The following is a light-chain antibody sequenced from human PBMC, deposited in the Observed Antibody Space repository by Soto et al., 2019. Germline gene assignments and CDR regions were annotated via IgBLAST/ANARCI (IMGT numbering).Light chain of an antibody. Sequence: EIVLTQSPDTLSLSPGERATLSCRASQSVSSSYLAWYQQRPGQAPRLLIYDASSRATGIPDRFTGSGSGTDFTLSVSRLEPEDFAVYFCQQYGSSPATFGQGTKVDI. CDR3: QQYGSSPAT. V-gene: IGKV3-20*01. CDR1: QSVSSSY. CDR2: DAS. J-gene: IGKJ1*01.